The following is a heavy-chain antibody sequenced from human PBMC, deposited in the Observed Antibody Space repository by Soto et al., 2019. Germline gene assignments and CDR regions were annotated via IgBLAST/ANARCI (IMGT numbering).Heavy chain of an antibody. CDR1: GASISSSSYY. Sequence: QLQLQESGPGLVKPSETLSLTCTVSGASISSSSYYWGWIRQPPGKGLEWIGSIYYSGSTYYNPSLKSRVTISVDTSKNQFSLKLSSVTAADTAVYYCARQEMATISYWGQGTLVTVSS. CDR3: ARQEMATISY. J-gene: IGHJ4*02. D-gene: IGHD5-12*01. V-gene: IGHV4-39*01. CDR2: IYYSGST.